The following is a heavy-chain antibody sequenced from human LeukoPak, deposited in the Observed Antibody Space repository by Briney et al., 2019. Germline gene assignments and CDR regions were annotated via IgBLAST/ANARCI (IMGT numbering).Heavy chain of an antibody. D-gene: IGHD6-13*01. J-gene: IGHJ4*02. CDR2: IYYSGST. Sequence: PSETLSLTCTVSGGSISSGGYYWSWIRQHPGKGLEWIGYIYYSGSTYYSPSLKSRVTISVDTSKNQFSLKLSSVTAVDTAVYYCAGPAGSLGYWGQGTLVTVSS. CDR1: GGSISSGGYY. V-gene: IGHV4-31*03. CDR3: AGPAGSLGY.